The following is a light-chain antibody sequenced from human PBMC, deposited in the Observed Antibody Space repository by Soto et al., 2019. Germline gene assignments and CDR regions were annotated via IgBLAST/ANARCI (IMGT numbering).Light chain of an antibody. J-gene: IGLJ3*02. Sequence: QSVLTQPPSASGTPGQRVTISCSGSTSNIEENSVTWYQRLPGTAPNVLIYDDYQRPSGVPDRFSGSKSGTSASLAISDLQSEDEGDYYCTAWDDSLNAWLFGGGTKLTVL. CDR2: DDY. CDR1: TSNIEENS. CDR3: TAWDDSLNAWL. V-gene: IGLV1-44*01.